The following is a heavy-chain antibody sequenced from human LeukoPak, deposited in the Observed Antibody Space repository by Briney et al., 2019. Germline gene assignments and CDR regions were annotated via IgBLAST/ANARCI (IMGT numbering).Heavy chain of an antibody. D-gene: IGHD5-12*01. Sequence: SQTLSPTCAVYGGSFSGYYWRSIRQPPGKGLEWIGEINHSGSTNNNPSLKSRVTISVDTSKNQFSLKLSSVTAADTAVYYCARTEARYLYSGYRKNDAFDIWGQETMVTVSS. CDR3: ARTEARYLYSGYRKNDAFDI. V-gene: IGHV4-34*01. J-gene: IGHJ3*02. CDR1: GGSFSGYY. CDR2: INHSGST.